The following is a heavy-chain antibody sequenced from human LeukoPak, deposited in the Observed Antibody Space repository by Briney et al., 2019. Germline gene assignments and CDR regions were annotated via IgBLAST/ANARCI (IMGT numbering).Heavy chain of an antibody. CDR3: ARDQYGPLDP. Sequence: GGSLRLSCAASGFSFSSFWMSWFRQAPGKGLEWVANIKQDGSEKYYVDSVKGRFTISRDNAENSLYLQMNRLRVEDTAVYYCARDQYGPLDPWGQGTLVTVSS. V-gene: IGHV3-7*01. D-gene: IGHD2/OR15-2a*01. J-gene: IGHJ5*02. CDR1: GFSFSSFW. CDR2: IKQDGSEK.